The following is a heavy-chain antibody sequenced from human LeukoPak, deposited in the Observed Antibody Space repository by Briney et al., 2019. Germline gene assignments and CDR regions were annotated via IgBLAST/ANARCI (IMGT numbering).Heavy chain of an antibody. CDR3: AKDATSSWHQDWLDP. J-gene: IGHJ5*02. CDR2: ISGSGGST. V-gene: IGHV3-23*01. D-gene: IGHD6-13*01. CDR1: GFTLRNFA. Sequence: GGSLRLSCEDSGFTLRNFAVSWVRQAPGEGLEWVSVISGSGGSTHYADSVKGRFTISRDNSKNTVYLQMNSLRAEDTAVYYCAKDATSSWHQDWLDPWGQGTLVTVSS.